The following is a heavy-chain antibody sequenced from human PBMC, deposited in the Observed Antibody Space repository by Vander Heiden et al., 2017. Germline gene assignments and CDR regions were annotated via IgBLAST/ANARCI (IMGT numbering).Heavy chain of an antibody. CDR1: VGSISSYY. Sequence: VLLQESCPGLVKPSEPLSLTCTVSVGSISSYYGSWSRQPAGKGMEWIGRIYTSGSTNYNPSRKSRVTMSLDTSKKQFSLKLSYVTAADTAVYYCARVLGSGWPQDAFDIWGQGTMVTVSS. D-gene: IGHD6-19*01. V-gene: IGHV4-4*07. CDR3: ARVLGSGWPQDAFDI. J-gene: IGHJ3*02. CDR2: IYTSGST.